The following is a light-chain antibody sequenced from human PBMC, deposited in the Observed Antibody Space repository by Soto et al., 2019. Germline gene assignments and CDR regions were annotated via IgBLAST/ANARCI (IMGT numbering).Light chain of an antibody. J-gene: IGKJ1*01. CDR2: KAS. V-gene: IGKV1-5*03. CDR3: QQYYSTPPT. Sequence: DIQMTQSPSTLSGSVRDRVTITCRASQTISSWLAWYQQKPGKAPKLLIYKASTRESGVPDRFSGSGSGTDFTLTISSLQAEDVALYYCQQYYSTPPTFGQGTKVDNK. CDR1: QTISSW.